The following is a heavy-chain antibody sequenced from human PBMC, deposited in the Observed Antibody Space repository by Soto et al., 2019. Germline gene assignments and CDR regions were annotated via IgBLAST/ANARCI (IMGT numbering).Heavy chain of an antibody. J-gene: IGHJ4*02. CDR3: ARHSYYDFWSGPPFYFDY. Sequence: SETLSLTCTVSGGSISSYYWSWIRQPPGKGLGWIGYIYYSGSTNYNPSLKSRVTISVDTSKNQFSLKLSSVTAADTAVYYCARHSYYDFWSGPPFYFDYWGQGTLVTVSS. CDR2: IYYSGST. V-gene: IGHV4-59*08. D-gene: IGHD3-3*01. CDR1: GGSISSYY.